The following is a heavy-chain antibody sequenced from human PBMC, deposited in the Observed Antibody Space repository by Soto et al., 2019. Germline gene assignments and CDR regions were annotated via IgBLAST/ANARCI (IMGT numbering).Heavy chain of an antibody. CDR1: GYTFTSYA. Sequence: ASLKVCCKASGYTFTSYAMHWVRQAPGQRLEWMGWINAGNGNTKYSQKFQGRVTITRDTSASTAYMELSSLRSEDTAVYYCARVIVDTAMAPWGQGTLVTVSS. D-gene: IGHD5-18*01. CDR2: INAGNGNT. J-gene: IGHJ5*02. CDR3: ARVIVDTAMAP. V-gene: IGHV1-3*01.